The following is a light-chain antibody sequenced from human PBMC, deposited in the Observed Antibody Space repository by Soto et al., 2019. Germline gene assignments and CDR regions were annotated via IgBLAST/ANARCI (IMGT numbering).Light chain of an antibody. CDR2: KTS. Sequence: DIQMTQSPSTLSASVGDRVTITCRASQNIGSWLAWYQQKPGKAPKLLIYKTSNLESGVPSRFSGSGSGTEFSLTISSLQPDDFATYYCHQYNTYSQTFGQGTKVDIK. CDR3: HQYNTYSQT. V-gene: IGKV1-5*03. J-gene: IGKJ1*01. CDR1: QNIGSW.